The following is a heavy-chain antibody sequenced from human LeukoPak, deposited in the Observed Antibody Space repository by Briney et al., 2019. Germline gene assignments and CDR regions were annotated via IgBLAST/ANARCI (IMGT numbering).Heavy chain of an antibody. CDR2: IYTSGST. J-gene: IGHJ6*02. CDR1: GGSISSYY. Sequence: TSEALSLTCTVSGGSISSYYWSWIRQPAGKGLEWIGRIYTSGSTNYNPSLKSRVTMSVDTSKNQFSLKLSSVTAADTAVYYCARGDYYYGMDVWGQGTTVTVSS. V-gene: IGHV4-4*07. CDR3: ARGDYYYGMDV.